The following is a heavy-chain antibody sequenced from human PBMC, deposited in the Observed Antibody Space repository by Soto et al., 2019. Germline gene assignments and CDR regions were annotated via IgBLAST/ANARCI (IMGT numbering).Heavy chain of an antibody. D-gene: IGHD2-21*01. CDR3: ARLMHYSHSGGSSHSGFDM. CDR2: INPYSGGA. Sequence: ASVKVSCKASGYTFTDYFMHWVRQAPVQGLEWIGWINPYSGGADLSQKFQGRVTMTRDTSLSTAYMEVSSLRSDDTAVFYCARLMHYSHSGGSSHSGFDMWGQGTLVSVSS. CDR1: GYTFTDYF. V-gene: IGHV1-2*02. J-gene: IGHJ3*02.